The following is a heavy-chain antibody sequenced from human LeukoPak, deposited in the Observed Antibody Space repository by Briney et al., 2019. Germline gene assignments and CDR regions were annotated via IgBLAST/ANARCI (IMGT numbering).Heavy chain of an antibody. CDR2: VIDSVRT. J-gene: IGHJ4*02. V-gene: IGHV4-59*11. Sequence: SETLSLTRTVSGASISSHYWSWLRQPPGKGLEWIGYVIDSVRTKDNPSLQSRLTLSADTSKNEFSLKLSSVTAADTAVYYCATIKHGQIFGYFDFWGQGIKVTVSS. CDR3: ATIKHGQIFGYFDF. CDR1: GASISSHY. D-gene: IGHD3-16*01.